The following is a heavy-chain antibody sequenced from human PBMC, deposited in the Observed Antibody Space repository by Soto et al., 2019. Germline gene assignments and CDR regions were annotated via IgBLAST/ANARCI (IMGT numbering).Heavy chain of an antibody. CDR3: GRALGYDFWSGYSRPPFDP. J-gene: IGHJ5*02. CDR2: MNPNSGNT. V-gene: IGHV1-8*01. Sequence: QEQLVQSGAEVKKPGASVKVSCKASGYTFTSYDINWVRQATGQGLEWMGWMNPNSGNTGYAQKFQGRVTMTRNTSISTAYMELSSLRSEDTAVYYCGRALGYDFWSGYSRPPFDPWGQGTLVTVSS. D-gene: IGHD3-3*01. CDR1: GYTFTSYD.